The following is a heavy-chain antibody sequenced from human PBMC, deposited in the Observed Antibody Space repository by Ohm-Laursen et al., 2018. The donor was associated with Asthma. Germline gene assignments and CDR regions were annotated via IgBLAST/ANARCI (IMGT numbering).Heavy chain of an antibody. Sequence: GTLFLTCTVSGGSISSYYWSWIRQPPGKGLEWIGYIYYSGSTNYNPSLKSRVTISVDTSKNQFSLKLSSVTAADTAVYYCARVSPYYYDSTAPSAFDIWGQGTMVTVSS. V-gene: IGHV4-59*01. CDR2: IYYSGST. J-gene: IGHJ3*02. D-gene: IGHD3-22*01. CDR3: ARVSPYYYDSTAPSAFDI. CDR1: GGSISSYY.